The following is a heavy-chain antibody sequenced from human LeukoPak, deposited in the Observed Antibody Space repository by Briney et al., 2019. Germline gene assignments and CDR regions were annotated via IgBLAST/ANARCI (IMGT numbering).Heavy chain of an antibody. V-gene: IGHV5-51*01. Sequence: GESLKISCKGSGYSFTSYWIGWVRQMPGKGLEWMGIIYPGDSDTRYSPSFQGQVTISADKSIRTAYPQWSSLKASDTAMYDCASGSSLRGQLGYFDYWGQGTLVTVSS. CDR2: IYPGDSDT. CDR1: GYSFTSYW. D-gene: IGHD2-2*01. J-gene: IGHJ4*02. CDR3: ASGSSLRGQLGYFDY.